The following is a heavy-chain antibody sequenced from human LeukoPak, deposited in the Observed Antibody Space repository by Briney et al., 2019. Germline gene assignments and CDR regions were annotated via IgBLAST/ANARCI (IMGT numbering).Heavy chain of an antibody. CDR3: ARSQEWLLAFGYFDY. CDR2: IYTRGTT. V-gene: IGHV4-4*07. Sequence: SETLSLTCTVSGGSISSYYWSWIRQPAGKGLEWIGRIYTRGTTNYNPSLKSRVTMSVDTSKNQFSLKLSSVTAADTAVYYCARSQEWLLAFGYFDYWGQGTLVTVSS. D-gene: IGHD3-3*01. CDR1: GGSISSYY. J-gene: IGHJ4*02.